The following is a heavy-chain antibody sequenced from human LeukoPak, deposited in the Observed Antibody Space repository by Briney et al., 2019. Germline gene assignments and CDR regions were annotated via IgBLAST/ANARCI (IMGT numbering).Heavy chain of an antibody. CDR1: GCSFTNYW. CDR2: IYPGDSET. CDR3: TLPPSRGGEEPFDS. D-gene: IGHD3-16*01. Sequence: GASLQISGKGAGCSFTNYWIGCVRQVPGKGLEYMGGIYPGDSETKYSPSFQGQVTFSVDKSTSTAYLQWRSLKASDTAMYYCTLPPSRGGEEPFDSWGQGTLVTVSS. J-gene: IGHJ4*02. V-gene: IGHV5-51*01.